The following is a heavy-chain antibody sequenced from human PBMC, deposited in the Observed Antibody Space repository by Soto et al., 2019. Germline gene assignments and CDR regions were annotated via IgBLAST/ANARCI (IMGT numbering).Heavy chain of an antibody. CDR1: GGSFSGYY. J-gene: IGHJ6*02. CDR3: ASAGDYYGSGAYYYYGMDV. D-gene: IGHD3-10*01. Sequence: SETLSLTCAVYGGSFSGYYWSWIRQPPGKGLEWIGEINHSGSTNYNPSLKSRVTISVDTSKNQFSLKLSSVTAADTAVYYCASAGDYYGSGAYYYYGMDVWGQGTTVTVSS. CDR2: INHSGST. V-gene: IGHV4-34*01.